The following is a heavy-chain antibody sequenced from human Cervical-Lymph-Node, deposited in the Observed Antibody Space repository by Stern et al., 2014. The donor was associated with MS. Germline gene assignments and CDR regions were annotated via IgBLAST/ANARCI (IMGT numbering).Heavy chain of an antibody. Sequence: EVQLVESGGGVVRPGGSLRLSCAASGFIFDDYGMRWVRQVPGKGPEWVSALNYNGGSTDYAASVKGRFTVSRDNAKKSLYLRMNSLRVEDTAVYHCARAFCTGGVCYSCPFYGMDVWGQGTTVTVSS. J-gene: IGHJ6*02. CDR1: GFIFDDYG. CDR3: ARAFCTGGVCYSCPFYGMDV. CDR2: LNYNGGST. V-gene: IGHV3-20*01. D-gene: IGHD2-8*02.